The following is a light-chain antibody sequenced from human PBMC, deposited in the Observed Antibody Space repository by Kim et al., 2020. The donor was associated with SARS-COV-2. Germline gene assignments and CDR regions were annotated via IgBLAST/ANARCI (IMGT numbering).Light chain of an antibody. CDR1: QSVTNY. J-gene: IGKJ4*01. CDR3: QQRAIWPQVT. V-gene: IGKV3-11*01. CDR2: DAS. Sequence: EIVLTQSPATLSLPPGERATLSCRASQSVTNYLAWYQQKPGQAPRLLIYDASNRATDVPARFSGSGSGTDFTLTISSLEPEDFAVYYCQQRAIWPQVTFGGGTKVDIK.